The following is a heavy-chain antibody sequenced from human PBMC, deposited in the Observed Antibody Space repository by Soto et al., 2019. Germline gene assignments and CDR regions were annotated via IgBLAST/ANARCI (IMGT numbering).Heavy chain of an antibody. CDR3: VGGQYYFDY. D-gene: IGHD3-10*01. Sequence: QVQLVESGGGVVQPGRSLRLSCAASGFPFTTYGMHWVREGPGKGLEWVAVISYDGSNKFYADSVKGRFTISRDNSKNTLYLQMNSLRPEETALYYCVGGQYYFDYRGQVTLVIVSS. CDR1: GFPFTTYG. V-gene: IGHV3-30*03. J-gene: IGHJ4*02. CDR2: ISYDGSNK.